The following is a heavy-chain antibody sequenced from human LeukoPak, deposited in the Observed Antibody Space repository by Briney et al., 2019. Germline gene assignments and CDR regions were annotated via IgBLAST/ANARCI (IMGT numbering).Heavy chain of an antibody. D-gene: IGHD2-2*01. CDR1: GGSISSSSYY. V-gene: IGHV4-39*07. CDR2: IYYSGST. CDR3: ARAQDQRYCSSTSCPREYYFDY. J-gene: IGHJ4*02. Sequence: PSETLSLTCTVSGGSISSSSYYWGWIRQPPGKGLEWIGSIYYSGSTYYIPSLKSRVTMSVDTSKNQFSLKLSSVTAADTAVYYCARAQDQRYCSSTSCPREYYFDYWGQGTLVTVSS.